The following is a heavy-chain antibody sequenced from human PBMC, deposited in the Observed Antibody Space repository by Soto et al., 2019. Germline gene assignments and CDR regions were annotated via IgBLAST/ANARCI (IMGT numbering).Heavy chain of an antibody. J-gene: IGHJ6*02. V-gene: IGHV1-18*01. CDR2: ISTYNTNI. Sequence: QVYLVQSGAEVKKPGASVKVSCKTSGYTFTSYGISWVRQAPGQGLEWMGWISTYNTNIYYAQTLQGRVTLTTETSTSTVYMELRTLRSDGTAIYYCARDDYYCGMDVWGQGTTVTVSS. CDR1: GYTFTSYG. CDR3: ARDDYYCGMDV.